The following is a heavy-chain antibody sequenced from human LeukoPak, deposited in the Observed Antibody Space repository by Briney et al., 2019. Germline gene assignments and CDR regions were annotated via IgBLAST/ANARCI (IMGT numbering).Heavy chain of an antibody. J-gene: IGHJ4*02. CDR1: GFSFSSYA. V-gene: IGHV3-23*01. Sequence: GGSLRLSCAASGFSFSSYAMSWVRQAPGKGLEWVSGISGSGDITYYADSVKGRFTISRDNSKNTLYLQVNSLKTEDTAVYFCATEGYCSGGNCYSFDYWGQGTLVTVSS. D-gene: IGHD2-15*01. CDR2: ISGSGDIT. CDR3: ATEGYCSGGNCYSFDY.